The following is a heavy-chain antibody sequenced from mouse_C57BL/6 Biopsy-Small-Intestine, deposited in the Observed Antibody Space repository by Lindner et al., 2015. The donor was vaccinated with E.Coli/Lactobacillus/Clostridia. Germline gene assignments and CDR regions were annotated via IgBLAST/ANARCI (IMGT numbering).Heavy chain of an antibody. J-gene: IGHJ4*01. Sequence: VQLQESGGGLVKPGGSLKLSCAASGFTFSDYGMHWVRQAPEKGLEWIACISRGGGTIYYADTVKGRFTISRDNAKNTLFLQMTSLRSEDTAMYFCARRGEDYFAMDYWGQGTSVTVSA. CDR3: ARRGEDYFAMDY. CDR1: GFTFSDYG. CDR2: ISRGGGTI. V-gene: IGHV5-17*01.